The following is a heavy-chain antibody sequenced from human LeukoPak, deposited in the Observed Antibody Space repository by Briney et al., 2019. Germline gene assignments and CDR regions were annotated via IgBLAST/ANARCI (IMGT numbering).Heavy chain of an antibody. CDR3: ASGLVGATRGDY. D-gene: IGHD1-26*01. Sequence: GGSLRLSCAASGFTLSSYAMHWVRQAPGKGLEWVAVISYDGSNKYYADSVKGRFTISRDNSKNTLYLQMNSLRAEDTAVYYCASGLVGATRGDYWGQGTLVTVSS. V-gene: IGHV3-30-3*01. CDR2: ISYDGSNK. CDR1: GFTLSSYA. J-gene: IGHJ4*02.